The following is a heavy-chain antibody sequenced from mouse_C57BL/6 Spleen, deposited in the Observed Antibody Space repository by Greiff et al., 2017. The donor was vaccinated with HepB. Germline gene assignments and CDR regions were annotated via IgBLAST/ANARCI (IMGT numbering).Heavy chain of an antibody. J-gene: IGHJ2*01. V-gene: IGHV5-17*01. Sequence: EVQLVESGGGLVKPGGSLKLSCAASGFTFSDYGMHWVRQAPEKGLEWVAYISSGSSTIYYADTVKGRFTISRDNAKNTLFLQMTSLRSEDTAMYYCARTLYYGSSYIFDYWGQGTTLTVSS. CDR1: GFTFSDYG. CDR3: ARTLYYGSSYIFDY. CDR2: ISSGSSTI. D-gene: IGHD1-1*01.